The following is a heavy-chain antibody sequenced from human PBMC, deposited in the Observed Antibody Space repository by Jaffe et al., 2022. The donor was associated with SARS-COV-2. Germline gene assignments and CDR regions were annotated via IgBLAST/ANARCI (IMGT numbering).Heavy chain of an antibody. Sequence: QVQLVQSGAEVKKPGASVKVSCKASGYIFTSQFIHWVRQAPGQGLEWMGIINPSGGSTRYAQDFEGRVTMTTDTSTSTVYMELSSLRSRDTAVYYCAKEGEGGTYVLGYWGQGTLVTVSS. V-gene: IGHV1-46*01. CDR3: AKEGEGGTYVLGY. D-gene: IGHD1-26*01. CDR2: INPSGGST. CDR1: GYIFTSQF. J-gene: IGHJ4*02.